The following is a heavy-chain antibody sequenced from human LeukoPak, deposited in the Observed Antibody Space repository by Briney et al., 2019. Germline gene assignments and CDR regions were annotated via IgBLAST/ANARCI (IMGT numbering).Heavy chain of an antibody. D-gene: IGHD6-19*01. CDR2: INHSGST. V-gene: IGHV4-34*01. CDR3: ARVKGIAVSSYYMDV. CDR1: GGSFSGYY. J-gene: IGHJ6*03. Sequence: SETLSLTCAVYGGSFSGYYWSWIRQPPGKGLEWIGEINHSGSTNYNPSLKSRVTISVDTSKNQFSLKLSSVTAADTAVYYCARVKGIAVSSYYMDVWGKGTTVTVSS.